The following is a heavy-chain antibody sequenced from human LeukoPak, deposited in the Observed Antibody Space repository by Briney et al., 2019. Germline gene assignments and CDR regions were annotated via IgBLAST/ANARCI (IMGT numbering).Heavy chain of an antibody. D-gene: IGHD3-9*01. J-gene: IGHJ3*02. CDR2: ISWNSGSI. Sequence: GGSLRLSCAASGFTFDNYAMHWVRQAPGKGLEWVSGISWNSGSIGYADSVKGRFTISRDNAKNSLYLQMNSLRDEDTALYYCAKDVGPDILTGYYVPQDAFDIWGQGTMVTVSS. CDR3: AKDVGPDILTGYYVPQDAFDI. V-gene: IGHV3-9*01. CDR1: GFTFDNYA.